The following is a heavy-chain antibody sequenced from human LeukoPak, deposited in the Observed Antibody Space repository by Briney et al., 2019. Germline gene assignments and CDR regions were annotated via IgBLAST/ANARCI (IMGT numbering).Heavy chain of an antibody. CDR2: IIPIFGTA. Sequence: SVKVSCTGSGYTLSNHAFSWVRQAPGQGLEWMGGIIPIFGTANYAQKFQGRVTITADESTSTAYMELSSLRSEDTAVYYCARGGSSGWPSEYYFDYWGQGTLVTVSS. CDR1: GYTLSNHA. V-gene: IGHV1-69*13. D-gene: IGHD6-19*01. CDR3: ARGGSSGWPSEYYFDY. J-gene: IGHJ4*02.